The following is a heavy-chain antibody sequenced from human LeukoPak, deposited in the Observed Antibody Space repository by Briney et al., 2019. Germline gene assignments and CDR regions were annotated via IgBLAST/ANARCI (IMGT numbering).Heavy chain of an antibody. CDR2: INPGGGST. Sequence: ASVKVSCKASGYTFTSYYMHWVRQAPGQGLEWMGIINPGGGSTSYAQKFQGRVTMTRDTSTSTVYMELSSLRSEDTAVYYCARGNYDFWSGYYWSYWGQGTLVTVSS. D-gene: IGHD3-3*01. CDR1: GYTFTSYY. CDR3: ARGNYDFWSGYYWSY. J-gene: IGHJ4*02. V-gene: IGHV1-46*01.